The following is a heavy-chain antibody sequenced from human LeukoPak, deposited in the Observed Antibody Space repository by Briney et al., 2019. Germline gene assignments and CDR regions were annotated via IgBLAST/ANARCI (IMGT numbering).Heavy chain of an antibody. Sequence: GGSLRLSCAASGFTVSSNYMSWVRQAPGKGLEWVSAISGSGGSTYYADSVKGRFTISRDNSKNTLYLQMNSLRAEDTAVYYCASGGEGIGVAATCAYWGQGTSVTVSS. CDR3: ASGGEGIGVAATCAY. D-gene: IGHD6-19*01. CDR1: GFTVSSNY. J-gene: IGHJ4*02. V-gene: IGHV3-23*01. CDR2: ISGSGGST.